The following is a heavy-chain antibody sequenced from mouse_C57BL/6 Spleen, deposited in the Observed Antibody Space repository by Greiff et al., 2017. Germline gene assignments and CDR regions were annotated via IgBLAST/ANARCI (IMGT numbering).Heavy chain of an antibody. CDR1: GFRFNTYA. J-gene: IGHJ1*03. CDR2: ISSKSNNYAP. D-gene: IGHD1-1*01. Sequence: GGGLVQPNGSLTLSCAASGFRFNTYAMQWVRQAPGKGLEWVARISSKSNNYAPYSADSVKERLTNSRDDSESRLYLQMNNLKTDDTAMYYCGIHVIYYYGSSEYFEVWGTGTTVTVSS. CDR3: GIHVIYYYGSSEYFEV. V-gene: IGHV10-1*01.